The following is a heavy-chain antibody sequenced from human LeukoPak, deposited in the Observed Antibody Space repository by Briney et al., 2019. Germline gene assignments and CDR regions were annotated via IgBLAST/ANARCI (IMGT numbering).Heavy chain of an antibody. CDR2: IYYSGST. V-gene: IGHV4-39*01. J-gene: IGHJ5*02. Sequence: SETLSLTCTVSGGSISSSSYYWGWIRQPPGKGLEWIGSIYYSGSTYYNPSLKSRVTISVDTSKNQFSLKLSSVTAADTAVYYCARGGRRLGYCSGGSCYSGGWFDPWGQGTLVTVSS. D-gene: IGHD2-15*01. CDR3: ARGGRRLGYCSGGSCYSGGWFDP. CDR1: GGSISSSSYY.